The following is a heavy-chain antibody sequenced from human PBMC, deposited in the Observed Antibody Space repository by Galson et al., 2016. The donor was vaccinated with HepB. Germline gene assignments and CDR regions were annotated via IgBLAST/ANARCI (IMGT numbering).Heavy chain of an antibody. D-gene: IGHD3-3*01. V-gene: IGHV4-61*05. CDR1: GASISSNNYY. CDR2: IYHSGLT. J-gene: IGHJ4*02. CDR3: ARSGNYPLRELYFVY. Sequence: SETLSLTCNVSGASISSNNYYWGWVRQSPGKGLEWIGEIYHSGLTNYNPSSESRVSMSVDKSKNQLSLNLKSVTAADPALYYFARSGNYPLRELYFVYWGQGTLVAVSS.